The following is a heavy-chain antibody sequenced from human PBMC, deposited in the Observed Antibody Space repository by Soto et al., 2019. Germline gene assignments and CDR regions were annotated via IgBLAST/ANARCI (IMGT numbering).Heavy chain of an antibody. CDR1: GYTFTSYY. V-gene: IGHV1-46*01. J-gene: IGHJ6*02. CDR3: ARDLIDYYYGMDV. CDR2: INPSGGST. Sequence: ASVKVSCKASGYTFTSYYMHWVRQAPGQGLEWMGIINPSGGSTTYAQKFQGRVTMTRDTSTSTVYMEVSSLRSEDTAVYYCARDLIDYYYGMDVWGQGTTVTVSS.